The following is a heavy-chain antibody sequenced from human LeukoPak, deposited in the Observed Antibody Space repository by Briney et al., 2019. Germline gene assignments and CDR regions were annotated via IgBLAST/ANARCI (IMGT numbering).Heavy chain of an antibody. Sequence: PSETLSLTCTVSGGSISSYYWSWIRQPPGKGLEWIGYIYYSGSTNYNPSLKSRVTISVDTSKNQFSLKLSSVTAADTAVYYCASSHGYSYGYGPLAYYYYYGMDAWGQGTTVTVSS. CDR1: GGSISSYY. D-gene: IGHD5-18*01. CDR2: IYYSGST. V-gene: IGHV4-59*08. J-gene: IGHJ6*02. CDR3: ASSHGYSYGYGPLAYYYYYGMDA.